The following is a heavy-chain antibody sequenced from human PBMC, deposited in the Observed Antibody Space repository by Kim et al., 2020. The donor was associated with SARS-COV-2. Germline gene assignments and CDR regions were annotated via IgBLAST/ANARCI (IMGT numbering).Heavy chain of an antibody. V-gene: IGHV3-23*01. CDR3: AKGSPPEGRMWNYEQYFYAMDV. CDR2: ISARGAST. D-gene: IGHD3-16*01. J-gene: IGHJ6*02. Sequence: GGSLRLSCAASGFTFSRYAVSWVRQAPGKGLEWVTAISARGASTYYSDSVRGRFTISRDNSKNTQYLQMNSLRAEDTAIYYCAKGSPPEGRMWNYEQYFYAMDVWGQGTTVTVSS. CDR1: GFTFSRYA.